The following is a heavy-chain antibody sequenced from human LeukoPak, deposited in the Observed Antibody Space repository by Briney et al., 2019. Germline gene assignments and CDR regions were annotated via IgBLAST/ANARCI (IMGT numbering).Heavy chain of an antibody. CDR2: ISSSGSTI. V-gene: IGHV3-48*03. Sequence: GGSLRLSCGASGFXFSSYEINWVRQAPGKGLEWVSYISSSGSTIYYADSVKGRFTISRDNAMNSLYLQMNSLRAEDTAVYYCARDLLDYYDSSGYYPTYYYYGMDVWGQGTTVTVSS. J-gene: IGHJ6*02. D-gene: IGHD3-22*01. CDR3: ARDLLDYYDSSGYYPTYYYYGMDV. CDR1: GFXFSSYE.